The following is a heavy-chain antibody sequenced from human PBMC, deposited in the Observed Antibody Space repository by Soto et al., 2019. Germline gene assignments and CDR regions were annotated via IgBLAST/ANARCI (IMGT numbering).Heavy chain of an antibody. CDR2: ISGSGGST. CDR3: AKEGSGYYYYYYMDV. CDR1: GFNFSSYA. V-gene: IGHV3-23*01. J-gene: IGHJ6*03. Sequence: EVQLLESGGGLVQPGWSLRLSCAASGFNFSSYAMSWVRQAPGKGLEWVSAISGSGGSTYYADSVKGRFTISRDNSKNTLYLQMNSLRAEDTAVYYCAKEGSGYYYYYYMDVWGKGTTVTVSS.